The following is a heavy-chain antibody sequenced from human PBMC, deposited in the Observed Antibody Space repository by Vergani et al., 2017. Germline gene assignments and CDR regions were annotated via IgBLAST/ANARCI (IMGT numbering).Heavy chain of an antibody. Sequence: QLVESGGGVVQPGKSLRLSCAASGFTFSSYGMHWVRQAPGKGLEWVAVIWYDGSNKFYADSVKGRFSISRDNSKNTLYLQMNSLRAEDTAVYYCARDGVGATGYFDYWGQGTLVTVSS. D-gene: IGHD1-26*01. V-gene: IGHV3-33*01. CDR1: GFTFSSYG. CDR2: IWYDGSNK. J-gene: IGHJ4*02. CDR3: ARDGVGATGYFDY.